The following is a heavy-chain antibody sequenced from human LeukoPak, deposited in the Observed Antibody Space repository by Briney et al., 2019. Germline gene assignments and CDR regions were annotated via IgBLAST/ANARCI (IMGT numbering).Heavy chain of an antibody. CDR3: ARQGVYQLAYMDV. Sequence: PSETLSLTCTVSGGSISSSSYYWGWIRQPPGKGLEWIGSIYYSGSTYYNPSLKSRVTISVDTSKNQFSLKLSSVTAADTAVYYCARQGVYQLAYMDVWGKGTTVTVSS. CDR2: IYYSGST. V-gene: IGHV4-39*01. D-gene: IGHD6-6*01. CDR1: GGSISSSSYY. J-gene: IGHJ6*03.